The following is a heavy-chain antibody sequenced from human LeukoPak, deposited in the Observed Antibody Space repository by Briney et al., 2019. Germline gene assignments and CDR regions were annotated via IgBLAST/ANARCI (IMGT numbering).Heavy chain of an antibody. J-gene: IGHJ4*02. CDR1: GFTFSSYS. D-gene: IGHD3-22*01. Sequence: QTGGSLRLSCAASGFTFSSYSMNWVRQAPGKGLEWVGRSRNKANRYATEYAASVKGRFTISRDDSNNSLYLQMSSLKTDDTAVYYCARAGDYYSTGDCWGQGTLVTVSS. V-gene: IGHV3-72*01. CDR3: ARAGDYYSTGDC. CDR2: SRNKANRYAT.